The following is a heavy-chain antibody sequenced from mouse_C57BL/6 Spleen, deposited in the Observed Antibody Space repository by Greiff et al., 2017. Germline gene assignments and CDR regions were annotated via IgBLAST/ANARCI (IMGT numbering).Heavy chain of an antibody. Sequence: QVQLQQPGAELVKPGASVKMSCKASGYTFTSYWITWVKQRPGQGLEWIGDIYPGSGSTNYNEKFKSKATLTVDTSSSTAYMQLSSLTSEDSAVYYCARSVDSSGYVDYWGQGTTLTVSS. CDR2: IYPGSGST. J-gene: IGHJ2*01. D-gene: IGHD3-2*02. CDR3: ARSVDSSGYVDY. CDR1: GYTFTSYW. V-gene: IGHV1-55*01.